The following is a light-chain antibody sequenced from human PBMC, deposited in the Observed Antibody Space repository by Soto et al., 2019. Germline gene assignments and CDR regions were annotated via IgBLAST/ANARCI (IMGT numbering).Light chain of an antibody. Sequence: DIQITQSASTLSASVGDRVTITCRASQSISSWLAWYQQKPGKAPKLLIYDASSLQSGVPSRFSGSGSGTEFILSINSLQPEDIATYYCLQVSSFPRTFGQGTKV. J-gene: IGKJ1*01. V-gene: IGKV1-5*01. CDR2: DAS. CDR1: QSISSW. CDR3: LQVSSFPRT.